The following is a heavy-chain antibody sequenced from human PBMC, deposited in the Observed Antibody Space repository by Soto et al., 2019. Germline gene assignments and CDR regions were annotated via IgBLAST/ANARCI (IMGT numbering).Heavy chain of an antibody. V-gene: IGHV1-18*01. CDR3: GRGGCNSRAAAGFDF. D-gene: IGHD6-13*01. CDR2: ISAYNGNT. Sequence: ASVKVSCKASGYTFTSYGISWVRQAPGQGLEWMGWISAYNGNTNYAQKLQGRVTMTTDTSTSTAYMELRSLRADDTAVYYCGRGGCNSRAAAGFDFWGQGTMVTVSS. J-gene: IGHJ4*03. CDR1: GYTFTSYG.